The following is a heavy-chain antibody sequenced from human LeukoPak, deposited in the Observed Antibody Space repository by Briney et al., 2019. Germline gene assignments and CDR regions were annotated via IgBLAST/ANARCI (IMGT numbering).Heavy chain of an antibody. CDR1: GFTFSGVG. D-gene: IGHD3-10*01. CDR3: AKKFSYGSGAGDALDI. Sequence: GRSLRLSCAASGFTFSGVGMHWVRQAPGKGLEWVAVISYDGSLKHYLDPVKGRFTISRDNSKNTVVLQMDSLRVEDTAIYYCAKKFSYGSGAGDALDIWGHGTLVTVSS. CDR2: ISYDGSLK. J-gene: IGHJ3*02. V-gene: IGHV3-30*18.